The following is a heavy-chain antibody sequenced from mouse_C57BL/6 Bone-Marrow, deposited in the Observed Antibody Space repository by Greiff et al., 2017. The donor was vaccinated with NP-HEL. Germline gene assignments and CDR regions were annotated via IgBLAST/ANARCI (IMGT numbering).Heavy chain of an antibody. D-gene: IGHD1-1*01. CDR2: IYPSDSET. J-gene: IGHJ3*01. CDR1: GYTFTSYW. Sequence: VQLQQPGAELVRPGSSVKLSCKASGYTFTSYWMDWVKQRPGQGLEWIGNIYPSDSETHYNQKFKDKATLTVDKSSSTAYMQLSSLTSEDSAVYYCAPRIYYYGSPRLAYWGQGTLVTVSA. V-gene: IGHV1-61*01. CDR3: APRIYYYGSPRLAY.